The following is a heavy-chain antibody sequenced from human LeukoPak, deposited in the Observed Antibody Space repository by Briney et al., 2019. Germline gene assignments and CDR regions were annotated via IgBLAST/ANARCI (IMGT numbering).Heavy chain of an antibody. CDR1: GFSFIKYS. V-gene: IGHV3-30-3*01. CDR2: ISYDGSNK. J-gene: IGHJ4*02. CDR3: ARDNRLDY. D-gene: IGHD2/OR15-2a*01. Sequence: PGGSLRISCAASGFSFIKYSMSWVRQAPGKGLEWVAVISYDGSNKYYADSVKGRFTISRDNSKNTLYLQMNSLRAEDTAVYYCARDNRLDYWGQGTLVTVSS.